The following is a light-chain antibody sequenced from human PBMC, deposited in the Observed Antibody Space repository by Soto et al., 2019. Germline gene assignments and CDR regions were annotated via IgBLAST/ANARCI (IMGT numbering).Light chain of an antibody. V-gene: IGLV2-14*01. Sequence: QSVLTQPASVSGSPGQSITISCTGTSSDVGGYKYVSWYQQHPDKAPKLIIFEVSNRPSGISSRFSGSKSGNTASRTISGLQAEDEADYYCASYTRSSTSVIFGRGTKVTVL. CDR1: SSDVGGYKY. J-gene: IGLJ2*01. CDR2: EVS. CDR3: ASYTRSSTSVI.